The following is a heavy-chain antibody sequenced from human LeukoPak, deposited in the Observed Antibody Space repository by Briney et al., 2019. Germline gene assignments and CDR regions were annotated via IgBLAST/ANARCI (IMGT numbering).Heavy chain of an antibody. V-gene: IGHV4-59*01. Sequence: SETLSLTCTVSDDSISDYYRGRIRQPPGKGLEWIGYFYNSGRSTYNPSLKSRVTISVDTSKNQFSLKLSSVTAADTAVYYCARAGGIAAAGDWFDPWGQGTLVTVSS. CDR1: DDSISDYY. CDR2: FYNSGRS. CDR3: ARAGGIAAAGDWFDP. D-gene: IGHD6-13*01. J-gene: IGHJ5*02.